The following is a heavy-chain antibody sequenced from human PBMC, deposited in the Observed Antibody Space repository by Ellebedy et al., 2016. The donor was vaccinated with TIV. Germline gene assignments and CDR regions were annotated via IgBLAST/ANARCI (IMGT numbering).Heavy chain of an antibody. Sequence: GGSLRLXCAASGFTFSSYAMSWVRQAPGKGLEWVSAISGSGGSTYYADSVKGRFTISRDNSKNTLYLQMNSLRAEDTAVYYCAKWGADIVVVPAAPGDYYYYYGMDVWGQGTTVTVSS. CDR3: AKWGADIVVVPAAPGDYYYYYGMDV. D-gene: IGHD2-2*01. CDR1: GFTFSSYA. V-gene: IGHV3-23*01. CDR2: ISGSGGST. J-gene: IGHJ6*02.